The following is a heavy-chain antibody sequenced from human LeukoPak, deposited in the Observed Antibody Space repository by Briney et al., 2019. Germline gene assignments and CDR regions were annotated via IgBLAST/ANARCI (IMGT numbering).Heavy chain of an antibody. CDR1: GGSISSGSYY. CDR2: IYTSGST. D-gene: IGHD5-18*01. Sequence: SETLSLTCTVSGGSISSGSYYWSWIRQPAGKGLEWIGRIYTSGSTNYNPSLKSRVTISVDTSKNQFSLKLSSVTAADTAVYYCASVGYSYGPRDAFDIWGQGTMVTVSS. CDR3: ASVGYSYGPRDAFDI. V-gene: IGHV4-61*02. J-gene: IGHJ3*02.